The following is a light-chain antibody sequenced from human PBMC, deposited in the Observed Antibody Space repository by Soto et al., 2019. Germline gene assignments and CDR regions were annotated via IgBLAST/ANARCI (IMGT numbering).Light chain of an antibody. CDR1: SSDIGGYNY. CDR2: EVS. CDR3: SSYAGSNTYV. Sequence: QSALTQPPSASGSPGQSVTISCTGTSSDIGGYNYVSWYQQHPGKAPKLMIYEVSKRPSGVPDRFSGSKSGNTASLNVSGLQAEDEADYYCSSYAGSNTYVFGPGTKLTVL. V-gene: IGLV2-8*01. J-gene: IGLJ1*01.